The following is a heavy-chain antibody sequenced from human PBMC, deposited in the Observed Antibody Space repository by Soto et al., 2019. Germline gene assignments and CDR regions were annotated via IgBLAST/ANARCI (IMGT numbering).Heavy chain of an antibody. Sequence: QVQLVESGGGVVQPGRSLRLSCAASGFTFSSYAMHWVRQAPGKGLEWVAVISYDGSNKYYADSVKGRFTISRDNSENTLYLQMNSLRAEDTAVYYCARGGRPWDPTRFSDYWGQGTLVTVSS. J-gene: IGHJ4*02. CDR2: ISYDGSNK. D-gene: IGHD1-26*01. CDR3: ARGGRPWDPTRFSDY. CDR1: GFTFSSYA. V-gene: IGHV3-30-3*01.